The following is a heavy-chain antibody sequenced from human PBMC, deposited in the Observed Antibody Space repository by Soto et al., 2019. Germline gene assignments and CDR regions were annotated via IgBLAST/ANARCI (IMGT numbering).Heavy chain of an antibody. CDR2: ISWNSGSI. CDR3: AKSIWFGELLSVTGYFDY. CDR1: GFTFDYYA. V-gene: IGHV3-9*01. J-gene: IGHJ4*02. D-gene: IGHD3-10*01. Sequence: GGSLRLSCAASGFTFDYYAMHWVRQAPGKGLEWVSGISWNSGSIGYADSVKGRFTISRDNAKNSLYLQMNSLRAEDTALYYCAKSIWFGELLSVTGYFDYWGQGTLVTVSS.